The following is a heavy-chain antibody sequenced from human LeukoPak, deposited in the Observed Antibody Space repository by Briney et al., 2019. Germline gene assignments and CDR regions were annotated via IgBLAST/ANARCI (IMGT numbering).Heavy chain of an antibody. J-gene: IGHJ4*02. V-gene: IGHV3-23*01. Sequence: RGSLRLSCAASGFTFSSYVMSWVRRAPGKGLEWVSAIGGSGGSTHHADSVKGRFTISRDNSKNTLYLQMNSLRAEDTAIYYCAKVLLWFGELDSWGQGTLVTVSS. CDR3: AKVLLWFGELDS. CDR1: GFTFSSYV. D-gene: IGHD3-10*01. CDR2: IGGSGGST.